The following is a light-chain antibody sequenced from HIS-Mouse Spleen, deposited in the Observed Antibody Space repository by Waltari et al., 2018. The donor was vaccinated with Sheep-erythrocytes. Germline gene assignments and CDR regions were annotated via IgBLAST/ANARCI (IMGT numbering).Light chain of an antibody. Sequence: EIVWTQSPGTLSLSPGERATLSCRARQSVSSSYLAWYQQKPGQAPRLLIYAASSRATGIPDRFSGSGSGTDFTLTISRLEPEDFAVYYCQQYSSSLRTFGQGTKVEIK. J-gene: IGKJ1*01. CDR2: AAS. CDR3: QQYSSSLRT. CDR1: QSVSSSY. V-gene: IGKV3-20*01.